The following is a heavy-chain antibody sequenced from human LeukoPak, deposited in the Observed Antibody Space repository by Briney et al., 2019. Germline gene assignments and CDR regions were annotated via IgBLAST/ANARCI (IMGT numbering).Heavy chain of an antibody. V-gene: IGHV3-30*02. CDR1: GFTFSSYG. CDR3: VVVVITNFDY. D-gene: IGHD3-22*01. Sequence: YPGGSLRLSCAASGFTFSSYGMHWVRQAPGKGLEWVAFIRYDGSNKYYADSVKGRFTISRDNPKNTLYLQMNSLRAEDTAVYYCVVVVITNFDYWGQGTLVTVSS. J-gene: IGHJ4*02. CDR2: IRYDGSNK.